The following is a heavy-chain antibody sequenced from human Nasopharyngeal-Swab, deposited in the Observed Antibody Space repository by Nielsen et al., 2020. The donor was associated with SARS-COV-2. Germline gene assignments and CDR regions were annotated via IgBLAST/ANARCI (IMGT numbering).Heavy chain of an antibody. J-gene: IGHJ4*02. Sequence: ASVKVSCKASGYTFTDYYMHWVRQAPGQGLEWMGIINPSGGSTSYAQKFQGRVTMTRDTSTSTVYMELSSLRSEDTAVYYCALSGYDILTGYSFDYWGQGTLVTVSS. CDR1: GYTFTDYY. D-gene: IGHD3-9*01. CDR3: ALSGYDILTGYSFDY. CDR2: INPSGGST. V-gene: IGHV1-46*01.